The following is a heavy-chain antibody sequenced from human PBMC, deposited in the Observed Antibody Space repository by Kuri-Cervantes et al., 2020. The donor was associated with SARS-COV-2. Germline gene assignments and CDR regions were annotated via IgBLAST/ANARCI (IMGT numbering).Heavy chain of an antibody. V-gene: IGHV3-21*01. D-gene: IGHD6-19*01. Sequence: ETLSLTCAASGFTFSGHWIHWVRQAPGKGLEWASSISSSSSYIYYADSVKGRFTISRDNAKNSLYLQMNSLRAEDTAVYYCARPAVAVHLFDYWGQGTLVTVSS. CDR2: ISSSSSYI. CDR1: GFTFSGHW. CDR3: ARPAVAVHLFDY. J-gene: IGHJ4*02.